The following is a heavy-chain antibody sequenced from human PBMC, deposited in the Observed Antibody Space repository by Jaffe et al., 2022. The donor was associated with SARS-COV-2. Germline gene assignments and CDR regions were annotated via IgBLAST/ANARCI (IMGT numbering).Heavy chain of an antibody. CDR2: IENDGGTK. D-gene: IGHD2-8*02. Sequence: EVQLVESGGGLVQPGESLRLSCAASGFTFNTYWMSWVRQAPGAGMEWVACIENDGGTKFYVDSVKGRFTISRDNVKNSLFLQMNGLRADDTAMYYCVRDYTRGVPSTGVYGSYFDSWGQGVLVTVSS. V-gene: IGHV3-7*03. CDR1: GFTFNTYW. J-gene: IGHJ4*02. CDR3: VRDYTRGVPSTGVYGSYFDS.